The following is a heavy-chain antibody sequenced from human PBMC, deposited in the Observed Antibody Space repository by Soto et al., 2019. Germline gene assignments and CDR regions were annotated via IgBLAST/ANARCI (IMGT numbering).Heavy chain of an antibody. D-gene: IGHD1-7*01. V-gene: IGHV1-69*01. J-gene: IGHJ6*02. Sequence: QVQLVQSGAEVKKPGSSVKVSCKASGGTFSSYAISWVRQAPGQGLEWMGGIIPIFGTANYAQKFQGRVTITADEATSTADMELSSLRSEDTAVYYCARRDWNYTGPGRQPSVYYYYYGMDVWGQGTTVTGSS. CDR1: GGTFSSYA. CDR2: IIPIFGTA. CDR3: ARRDWNYTGPGRQPSVYYYYYGMDV.